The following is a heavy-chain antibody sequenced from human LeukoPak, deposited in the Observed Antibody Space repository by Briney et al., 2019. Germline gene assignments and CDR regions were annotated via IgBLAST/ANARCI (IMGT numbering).Heavy chain of an antibody. CDR2: IYYSGST. CDR1: GGSICSYY. D-gene: IGHD3-22*01. Sequence: PSETLSLTCTVSGGSICSYYWSWIRQPPGKGLEWIGYIYYSGSTNYNPSLKSRVTISVDTSKNQFSLKLSSVTAADTAVYYCARVPYYYDSSGYPDYWGQGTLVTVSS. V-gene: IGHV4-59*08. J-gene: IGHJ4*02. CDR3: ARVPYYYDSSGYPDY.